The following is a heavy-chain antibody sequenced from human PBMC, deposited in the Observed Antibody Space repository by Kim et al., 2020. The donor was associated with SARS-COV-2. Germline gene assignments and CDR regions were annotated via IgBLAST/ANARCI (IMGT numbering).Heavy chain of an antibody. Sequence: GGSLRLSCAASGFTFSSHGMHWVRQAPGKGLEWVAVIAYDGSTNYYADSVRGRFTISRNNSKNMLHLIMNSLIGDAAAVYYCAKDHEWELFYDYGMDVWG. CDR1: GFTFSSHG. CDR2: IAYDGSTN. J-gene: IGHJ6*01. D-gene: IGHD1-26*01. CDR3: AKDHEWELFYDYGMDV. V-gene: IGHV3-30*18.